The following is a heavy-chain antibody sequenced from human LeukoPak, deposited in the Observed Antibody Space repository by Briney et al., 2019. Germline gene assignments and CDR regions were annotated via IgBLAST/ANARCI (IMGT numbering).Heavy chain of an antibody. V-gene: IGHV1-18*01. CDR3: ARGNLRDCTNGVCYPAHFDY. CDR2: ISAYNGNT. J-gene: IGHJ4*02. CDR1: GYTFTSNG. Sequence: ASVKVSCKXSGYTFTSNGISWVRQAPGQGLEWMGRISAYNGNTNYSQKLQGRVTMTTDTSTSTAYMELRSLRSDDTAVYYCARGNLRDCTNGVCYPAHFDYWGQGTLVTVSS. D-gene: IGHD2-8*01.